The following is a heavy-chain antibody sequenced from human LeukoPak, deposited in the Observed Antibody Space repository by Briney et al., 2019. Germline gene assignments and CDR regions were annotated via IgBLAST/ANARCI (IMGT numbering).Heavy chain of an antibody. V-gene: IGHV3-30*18. CDR3: AKEREGMVRGVIALDY. CDR2: ISYDGGNK. J-gene: IGHJ4*02. D-gene: IGHD3-10*01. Sequence: GGSLRLSCAASGFTFSSYGMHWVRQAPGKGLEWVAVISYDGGNKYYADSVKGRFTISRDNSKNTLYLQMNSLRAEDTAVYYCAKEREGMVRGVIALDYWGQGTLVTVSS. CDR1: GFTFSSYG.